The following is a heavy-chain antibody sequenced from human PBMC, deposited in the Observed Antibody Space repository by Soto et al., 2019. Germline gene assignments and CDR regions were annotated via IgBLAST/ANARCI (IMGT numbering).Heavy chain of an antibody. Sequence: ASVKVSCKASGYTFTSYAMHWVRQAPGQRLERMGRNNAGNGNTQYSQKFQGRVTITIDTSASTAYMELISLRSELTAVYYCALNYYDSSGYGYWGQGTLVTVSS. V-gene: IGHV1-3*01. CDR3: ALNYYDSSGYGY. J-gene: IGHJ4*02. D-gene: IGHD3-22*01. CDR1: GYTFTSYA. CDR2: NNAGNGNT.